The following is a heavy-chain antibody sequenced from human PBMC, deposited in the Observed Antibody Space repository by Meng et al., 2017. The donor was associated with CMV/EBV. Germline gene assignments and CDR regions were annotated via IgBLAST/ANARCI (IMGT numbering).Heavy chain of an antibody. Sequence: ASVPVSCKASGYTFTGYYMHWVRQAPGQGLEWMGWINPNSGGTNYAQKFQGRVTMTRDTSISTAYMELSRLRSDDTAVYYCARDVADVNHGMDVWGQGTTVTVSS. CDR1: GYTFTGYY. CDR3: ARDVADVNHGMDV. V-gene: IGHV1-2*02. CDR2: INPNSGGT. J-gene: IGHJ6*02.